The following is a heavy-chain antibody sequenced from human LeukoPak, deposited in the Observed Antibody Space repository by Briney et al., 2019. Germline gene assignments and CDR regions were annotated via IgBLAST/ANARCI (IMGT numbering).Heavy chain of an antibody. CDR2: VSSDGGTT. CDR1: GFTFSSHG. V-gene: IGHV3-30*18. CDR3: TKESATGSRYSFDY. J-gene: IGHJ4*02. D-gene: IGHD2-15*01. Sequence: PGTSLRLSCAASGFTFSSHGIHWVRQAPGKGLEWVAVVSSDGGTTYYADSVKGRFTISRDNSKNTLYLQMNSLRGEDTAIYYCTKESATGSRYSFDYWGQGTLGTVSS.